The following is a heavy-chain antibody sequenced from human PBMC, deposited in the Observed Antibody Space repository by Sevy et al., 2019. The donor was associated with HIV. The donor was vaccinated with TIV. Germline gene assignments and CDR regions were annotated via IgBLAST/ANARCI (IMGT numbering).Heavy chain of an antibody. CDR1: GFIFSNFV. D-gene: IGHD3-16*01. CDR2: TSYDGSHK. J-gene: IGHJ1*01. CDR3: ARGKNDDVFFQY. Sequence: GGSLRLSCTVSGFIFSNFVMHWVRQAPGKGLEWVAVTSYDGSHKYYADSVKGRFTVSRDNSKNILSLEMSSLRREDTAVYYLARGKNDDVFFQYWGQGTLVTVSS. V-gene: IGHV3-30*04.